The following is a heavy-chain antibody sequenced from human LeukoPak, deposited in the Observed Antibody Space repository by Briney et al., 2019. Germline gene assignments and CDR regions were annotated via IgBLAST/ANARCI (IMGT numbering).Heavy chain of an antibody. V-gene: IGHV1-2*02. D-gene: IGHD3-10*01. CDR2: INPNSGGT. CDR3: ARLGEDYYGSGSYYIDDY. CDR1: GYTFTGYY. J-gene: IGHJ4*02. Sequence: GASVKVSCKASGYTFTGYYMHWVRQAPGQGLEWMGWINPNSGGTNYAQKFQGRVTMTRDTSISTAYMELSRLRSDDTAVYYCARLGEDYYGSGSYYIDDYWGQGTLVTVSS.